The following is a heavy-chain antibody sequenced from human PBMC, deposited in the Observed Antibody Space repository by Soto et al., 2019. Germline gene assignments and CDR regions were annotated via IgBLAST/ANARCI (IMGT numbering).Heavy chain of an antibody. Sequence: GGSLRLSCSASGFTFSSYAMHWVRQAPGKGLEYVSAISSNGGSTYYADSVKGRFTISRDNSKNTLYLQMSSLRAEDTAVYYCVKLGDSSGYYWTGYFDYWGQGTLVTVSS. D-gene: IGHD3-22*01. CDR3: VKLGDSSGYYWTGYFDY. J-gene: IGHJ4*02. CDR1: GFTFSSYA. V-gene: IGHV3-64D*08. CDR2: ISSNGGST.